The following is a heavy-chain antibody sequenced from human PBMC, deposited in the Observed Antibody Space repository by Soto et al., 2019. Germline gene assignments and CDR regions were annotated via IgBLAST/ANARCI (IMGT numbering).Heavy chain of an antibody. CDR2: IYWDDDK. Sequence: SSPTLANPARTLTLTCTFSGFSLITLGVCVGCILQPPGKDLEWLALIYWDDDKRYSPSLKSRLTVTKDTCKDQVVLTMTNMDPVDTDTYYCGHRGGAHEPFEYWGQGTLVTVSS. D-gene: IGHD3-16*01. CDR3: GHRGGAHEPFEY. V-gene: IGHV2-5*02. CDR1: GFSLITLGVC. J-gene: IGHJ4*02.